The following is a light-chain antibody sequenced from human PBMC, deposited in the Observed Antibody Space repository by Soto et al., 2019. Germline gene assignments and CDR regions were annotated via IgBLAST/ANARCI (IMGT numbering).Light chain of an antibody. V-gene: IGKV3-20*01. CDR2: GAS. J-gene: IGKJ3*01. Sequence: EIVLTQSPVPLSLSPGERATLSCRASQSISSSYLAWYQQRPGQAPRLLIFGASYRATGIPDRFSGSGSGTDFTLTISRLEPEDFAVYYCQQYSSSPPEFTFGPGTRVDSK. CDR1: QSISSSY. CDR3: QQYSSSPPEFT.